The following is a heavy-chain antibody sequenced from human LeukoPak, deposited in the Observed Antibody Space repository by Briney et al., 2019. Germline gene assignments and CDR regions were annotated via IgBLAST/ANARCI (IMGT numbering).Heavy chain of an antibody. CDR1: GYTFTSYY. V-gene: IGHV1-46*01. CDR2: INPNGGSA. CDR3: VRGRPTYRSWSGPSLIDP. J-gene: IGHJ5*02. D-gene: IGHD3-3*01. Sequence: GASVKVSCKASGYTFTSYYMHWVRQAPGQGLEWMGIINPNGGSASNAQKFQGRVTMTRDMSTSTVYMELSSLRSEDTAVYYCVRGRPTYRSWSGPSLIDPWGQGTLVTVSS.